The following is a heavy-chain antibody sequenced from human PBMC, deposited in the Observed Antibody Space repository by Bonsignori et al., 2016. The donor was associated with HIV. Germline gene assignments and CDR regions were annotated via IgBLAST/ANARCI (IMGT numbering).Heavy chain of an antibody. CDR1: GFTFSTYA. Sequence: GGSLRLSCAASGFTFSTYAMHWVRQAPGKGLEYVSAISNNGGSTYYANSVKGRFTISRDNSKNTLYLQMGSLRAEDMAVYYCASYTYYNFWSGYYLDWGQGTLVTVSS. D-gene: IGHD3-3*01. CDR2: ISNNGGST. J-gene: IGHJ4*02. CDR3: ASYTYYNFWSGYYLD. V-gene: IGHV3-64*01.